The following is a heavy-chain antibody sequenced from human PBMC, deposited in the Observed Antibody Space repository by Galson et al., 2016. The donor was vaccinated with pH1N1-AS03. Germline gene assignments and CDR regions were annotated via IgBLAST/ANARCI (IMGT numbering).Heavy chain of an antibody. V-gene: IGHV3-21*04. J-gene: IGHJ1*01. CDR3: ARDSMVLRGILRY. D-gene: IGHD3-10*01. CDR2: ISTSSSSI. CDR1: GFPFSGYS. Sequence: SLRLSCAASGFPFSGYSMNWVRQAPGKGLEWVSFISTSSSSIYYADSVKGRFTISRDNFKNSVYLHLDNLRAEDTAVYHCARDSMVLRGILRYWGQGTRVTVS.